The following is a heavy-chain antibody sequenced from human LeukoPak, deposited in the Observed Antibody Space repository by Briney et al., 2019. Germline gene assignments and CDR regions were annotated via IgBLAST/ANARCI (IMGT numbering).Heavy chain of an antibody. Sequence: VASVKVSCKASGYTFTSYDINWVRQATGQGLEWMGWMNPNSGNTGYAQKFQGRVTMTRNTSISTAYMELSSLRSEDTAVYYCARGPWLEDNWFDPWGQGTLVTVSS. CDR2: MNPNSGNT. D-gene: IGHD3-3*01. V-gene: IGHV1-8*01. J-gene: IGHJ5*02. CDR1: GYTFTSYD. CDR3: ARGPWLEDNWFDP.